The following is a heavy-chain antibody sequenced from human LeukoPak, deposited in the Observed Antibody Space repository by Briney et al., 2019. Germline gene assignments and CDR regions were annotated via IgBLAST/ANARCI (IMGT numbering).Heavy chain of an antibody. CDR1: CGSISSYY. J-gene: IGHJ6*03. CDR2: IYYSGST. D-gene: IGHD3-22*01. CDR3: ARGHRYYYDSSGYYRAYYYYYMDV. V-gene: IGHV4-59*01. Sequence: SETLSLTCTVSCGSISSYYWSWIRQPPGKGLEWIGYIYYSGSTNYNPSLKSRVTISVDTSKNQFSLKLSSVTAADTAVYYCARGHRYYYDSSGYYRAYYYYYMDVWGKGTTVTVS.